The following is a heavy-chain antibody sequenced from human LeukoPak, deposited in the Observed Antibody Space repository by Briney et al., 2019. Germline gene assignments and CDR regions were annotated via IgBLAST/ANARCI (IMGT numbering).Heavy chain of an antibody. J-gene: IGHJ3*02. V-gene: IGHV3-23*01. D-gene: IGHD3-10*01. Sequence: GGSLRLSCAASGFTFSSYAMSWVRQAPGKGLEWVSAISGSGGSTYYADSVKGRFTISRDNSKNTLYLQMNSLRAEDTAVYYCAKDLKGSKYYYGSGNERGEDAFDIWGQGTMVTVSS. CDR3: AKDLKGSKYYYGSGNERGEDAFDI. CDR2: ISGSGGST. CDR1: GFTFSSYA.